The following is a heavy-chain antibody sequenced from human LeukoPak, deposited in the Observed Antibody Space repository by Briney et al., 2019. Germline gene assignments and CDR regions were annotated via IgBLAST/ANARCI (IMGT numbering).Heavy chain of an antibody. V-gene: IGHV3-21*01. CDR2: IPSTSTYI. J-gene: IGHJ4*02. CDR3: ARVGSAAPVTSSGHTIDY. Sequence: GESLRLSCAVSGFSLYTYSMNWVRQAPGKGLEWVSSIPSTSTYIYYADSVKGRFTISRDNAMNSLYLQMNSLRVEDTAVYYCARVGSAAPVTSSGHTIDYWGQGTLVIVSS. D-gene: IGHD3-22*01. CDR1: GFSLYTYS.